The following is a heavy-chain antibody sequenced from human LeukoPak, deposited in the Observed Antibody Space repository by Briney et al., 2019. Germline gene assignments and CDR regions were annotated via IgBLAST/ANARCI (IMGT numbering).Heavy chain of an antibody. D-gene: IGHD2-2*01. CDR1: GFTFSSYS. CDR2: ISSSSTTI. J-gene: IGHJ3*02. Sequence: GGSLRLSCAASGFTFSSYSMNLVRQAPGKGLEWVSYISSSSTTIYYADSVKGRFTISRDNAKNSLYLQMNSLRAEDTAVYYCARDGPYCSSTSCYGLDAFDIWGQGTMVTVSS. V-gene: IGHV3-48*01. CDR3: ARDGPYCSSTSCYGLDAFDI.